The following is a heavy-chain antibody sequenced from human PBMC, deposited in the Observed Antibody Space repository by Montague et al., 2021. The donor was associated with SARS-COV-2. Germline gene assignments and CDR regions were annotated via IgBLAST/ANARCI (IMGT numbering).Heavy chain of an antibody. CDR3: ATDTPGDEDFQY. V-gene: IGHV3-33*01. CDR2: IRRDGGQS. CDR1: GFMFSNTG. Sequence: SLRLSCAASGFMFSNTGMHWVRQAPGKGLEWVAVIRRDGGQSFHADFMKGRFAISRDNAKSSLYLQMESLRAEDTAIYYCATDTPGDEDFQYWGQGTLVTVSS. J-gene: IGHJ4*02.